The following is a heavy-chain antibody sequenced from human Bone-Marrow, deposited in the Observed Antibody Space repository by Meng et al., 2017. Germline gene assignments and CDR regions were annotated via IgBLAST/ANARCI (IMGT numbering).Heavy chain of an antibody. CDR3: ATDVRNYVDY. Sequence: ELKVVQFVVEVKKPRATVKISCKVSGYTFTDYYMHWVQTAPGKGLEWMGLVDPEDGETIYAEKFQGRVTITADTSTDTAYMELSSLRSEDTAVYYCATDVRNYVDYWGQGTLVTVSS. D-gene: IGHD2-8*01. CDR2: VDPEDGET. CDR1: GYTFTDYY. V-gene: IGHV1-69-2*01. J-gene: IGHJ4*02.